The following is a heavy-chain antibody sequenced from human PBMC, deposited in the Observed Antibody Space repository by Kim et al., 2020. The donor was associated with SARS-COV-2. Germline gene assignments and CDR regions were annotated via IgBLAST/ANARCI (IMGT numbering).Heavy chain of an antibody. Sequence: GGSLRLSCAASGFTFSSYSMNWVRQAPGKGLEWVSSISSSSSYIYYADSVKGRFTISRDNAKNSLYLQMNSLRAEDTAVYYCARLIEWFGEPDWFDPWGQGTLVTVSS. D-gene: IGHD3-10*01. CDR2: ISSSSSYI. CDR3: ARLIEWFGEPDWFDP. V-gene: IGHV3-21*04. CDR1: GFTFSSYS. J-gene: IGHJ5*02.